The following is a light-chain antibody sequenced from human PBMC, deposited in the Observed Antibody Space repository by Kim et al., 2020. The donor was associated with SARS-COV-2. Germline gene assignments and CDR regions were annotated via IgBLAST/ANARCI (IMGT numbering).Light chain of an antibody. J-gene: IGLJ2*01. CDR3: QAWDSSTVV. CDR1: KLGDKY. Sequence: YELTQPPSVSVSPGQTASITCSGDKLGDKYACWYQQKPGQSPVLVIYQDSKRPSGIPERFSGSNSGNTATLTISGTQAMDEADYYCQAWDSSTVVF. CDR2: QDS. V-gene: IGLV3-1*01.